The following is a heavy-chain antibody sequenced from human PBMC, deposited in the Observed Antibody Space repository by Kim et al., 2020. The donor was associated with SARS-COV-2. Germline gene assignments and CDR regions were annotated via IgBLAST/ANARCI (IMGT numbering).Heavy chain of an antibody. CDR1: GDSISSYY. J-gene: IGHJ4*02. CDR3: ARGPTQTYDSSGYYDY. D-gene: IGHD3-22*01. Sequence: SETLSLTCTVSGDSISSYYWSWIRQPPGKGLEWIGYIYSSGYTSYNPSLKSRVTISVDTSKNQFSLKLSSVTAADTAVYYCARGPTQTYDSSGYYDYWGQGTLVTVSS. CDR2: IYSSGYT. V-gene: IGHV4-59*01.